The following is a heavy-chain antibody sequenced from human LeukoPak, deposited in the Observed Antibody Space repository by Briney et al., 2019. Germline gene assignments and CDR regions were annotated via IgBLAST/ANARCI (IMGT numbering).Heavy chain of an antibody. J-gene: IGHJ4*02. V-gene: IGHV4-39*01. Sequence: PSETLCLTCTVSGGSISSSSYYWGWIRQPPGKGLEWIGSIYYSGSTYYNPSLKSRVTISVDTSKNQFSLKLSSVTAADTAVYYCARLALLWFGEQFYWGQGTLVTVSS. CDR3: ARLALLWFGEQFY. CDR2: IYYSGST. CDR1: GGSISSSSYY. D-gene: IGHD3-10*01.